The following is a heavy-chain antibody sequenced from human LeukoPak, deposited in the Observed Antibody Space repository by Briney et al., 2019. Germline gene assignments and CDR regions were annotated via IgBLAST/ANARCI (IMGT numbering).Heavy chain of an antibody. V-gene: IGHV1-2*06. CDR3: ATLPDSGSYPNWFDP. CDR1: GYVYTSHW. D-gene: IGHD1-26*01. CDR2: INPNSGGT. Sequence: ASVKVSCKASGYVYTSHWMHWVRQAPGQGLEWMGRINPNSGGTNYAQEFQGRVTMTRDTSISTAYMELSRLRSDDTAVYYCATLPDSGSYPNWFDPWGQGTLVTVSS. J-gene: IGHJ5*02.